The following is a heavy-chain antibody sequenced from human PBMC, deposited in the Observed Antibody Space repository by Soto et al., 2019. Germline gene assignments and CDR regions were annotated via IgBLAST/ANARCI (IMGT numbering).Heavy chain of an antibody. D-gene: IGHD2-15*01. CDR2: IIPIIGTA. J-gene: IGHJ4*02. CDR1: GGTFSSYA. Sequence: ASVKVSCKASGGTFSSYAISWVRQAPGQGLEWMGGIIPIIGTANYAQKFQGRVTITADKSTSTAYMELSSLRSEDTAVYYCARGVAATKYYFDYWGQGTLVTVSS. V-gene: IGHV1-69*06. CDR3: ARGVAATKYYFDY.